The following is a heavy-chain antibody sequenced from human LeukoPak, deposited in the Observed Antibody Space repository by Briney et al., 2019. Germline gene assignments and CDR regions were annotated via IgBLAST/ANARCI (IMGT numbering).Heavy chain of an antibody. J-gene: IGHJ4*02. CDR1: GYTFSSYA. CDR3: AKLDQWLVRY. D-gene: IGHD6-19*01. Sequence: GGSLRLSCAASGYTFSSYAMSWVRQAPGKGLEWVSTISGGGDSTYYADSVEGRFTISRGNSKNTLFLQMNSLRAEDTAIYYCAKLDQWLVRYWGQGTLVTVSS. V-gene: IGHV3-23*01. CDR2: ISGGGDST.